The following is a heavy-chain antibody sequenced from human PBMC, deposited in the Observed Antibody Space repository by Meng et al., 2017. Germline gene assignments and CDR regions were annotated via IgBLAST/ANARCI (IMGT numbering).Heavy chain of an antibody. J-gene: IGHJ4*02. D-gene: IGHD3-10*01. CDR2: IIPIFGTA. Sequence: QVQCVESGAGVKKPGSSVKVSCKASGGTFSSYAISWVRQAPGQGLEWMGGIIPIFGTANYAQKFQGRVTITADESTSTAYMELSSLRSEDTAVYYCARAWFGDYSRGSIFDYWGQGTLVTGSS. V-gene: IGHV1-69*01. CDR3: ARAWFGDYSRGSIFDY. CDR1: GGTFSSYA.